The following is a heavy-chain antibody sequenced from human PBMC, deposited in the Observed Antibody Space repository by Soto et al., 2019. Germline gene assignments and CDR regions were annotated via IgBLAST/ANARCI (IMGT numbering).Heavy chain of an antibody. Sequence: SETLSLTCTVSGGSISSSSYYWGWIRQPPGKGLEWIGSIYYSGSTYYNPSLKSRVTISVDTSKNQFSLKLSSVTAADTAVYYCARGYCSGGSCFIAEYFQHWGQGTLVTVSS. CDR3: ARGYCSGGSCFIAEYFQH. V-gene: IGHV4-39*01. J-gene: IGHJ1*01. CDR1: GGSISSSSYY. D-gene: IGHD2-15*01. CDR2: IYYSGST.